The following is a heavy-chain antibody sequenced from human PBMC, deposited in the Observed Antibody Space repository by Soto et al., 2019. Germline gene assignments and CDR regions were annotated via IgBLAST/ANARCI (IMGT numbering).Heavy chain of an antibody. D-gene: IGHD3-3*01. J-gene: IGHJ6*02. CDR2: ISYDGSNK. Sequence: QVQLVESGGGVVQPGRSLRLSCAASGFTFSSYGMHWVRQAPGKGLEWVAVISYDGSNKYYADSVKGRFTISRDNSKNTLYLQMNSLRAEDTAVYYCAKDHLRFNYYGMHVWGQRTTVTVSS. V-gene: IGHV3-30*18. CDR3: AKDHLRFNYYGMHV. CDR1: GFTFSSYG.